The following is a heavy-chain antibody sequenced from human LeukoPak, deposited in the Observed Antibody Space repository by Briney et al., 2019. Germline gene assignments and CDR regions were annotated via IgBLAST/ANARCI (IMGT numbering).Heavy chain of an antibody. CDR3: ARGGYGDRDFDY. Sequence: ASVKVSCKASGGTFSNYAINWVRQATGQGLEWMGWMNPNSGNTGYAQKFQGRVTMTRNTSISTAYMELSSLRSEDTAVYYCARGGYGDRDFDYWGQGTLVTVSS. CDR1: GGTFSNYA. V-gene: IGHV1-8*02. J-gene: IGHJ4*02. D-gene: IGHD4-17*01. CDR2: MNPNSGNT.